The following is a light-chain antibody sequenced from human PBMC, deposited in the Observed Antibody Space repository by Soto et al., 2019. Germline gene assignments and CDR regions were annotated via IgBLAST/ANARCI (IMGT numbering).Light chain of an antibody. J-gene: IGKJ2*01. CDR2: GAS. V-gene: IGKV3-20*01. CDR1: QRVSSNY. Sequence: IALTQSPGTLSLSPGERATLSCRASQRVSSNYVAWYQHKPGQAPRLLIHGASIRATGIPDRFSGSGSGTDFTLTISRLEPEDFAVYYCHQYSTLPYAFGQGTKLQI. CDR3: HQYSTLPYA.